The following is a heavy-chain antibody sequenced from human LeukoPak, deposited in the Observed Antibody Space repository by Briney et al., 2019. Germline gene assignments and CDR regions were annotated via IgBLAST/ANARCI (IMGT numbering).Heavy chain of an antibody. Sequence: PSETLSLTCTVFGGSISSTSYYWGWIRQPPGKGLGWIGYIYYSGSTNYNPSLKSRVTISVDTSKNQFSLKLSSVTAADTAVYYCARVVGYGDPGVPDYWGQGTLVTVSS. V-gene: IGHV4-61*05. CDR1: GGSISSTSYY. CDR2: IYYSGST. J-gene: IGHJ4*02. D-gene: IGHD4-17*01. CDR3: ARVVGYGDPGVPDY.